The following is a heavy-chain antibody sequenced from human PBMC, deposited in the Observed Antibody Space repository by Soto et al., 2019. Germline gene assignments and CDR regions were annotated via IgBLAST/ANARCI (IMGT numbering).Heavy chain of an antibody. CDR2: ISYDGSNK. Sequence: PGGSLRLSCAASGFTFSSYGMHWVRQAPGKGLEWVAVISYDGSNKYYADSVKGRFTISRDNSKNTLYLQMNSLRAEDTAVYYCAKAGSRYCSSTSCYGAADYWGQGTLVTVSS. V-gene: IGHV3-30*18. D-gene: IGHD2-2*01. J-gene: IGHJ4*02. CDR3: AKAGSRYCSSTSCYGAADY. CDR1: GFTFSSYG.